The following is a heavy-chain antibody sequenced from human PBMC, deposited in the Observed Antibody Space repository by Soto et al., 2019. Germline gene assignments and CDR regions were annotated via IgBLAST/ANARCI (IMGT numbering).Heavy chain of an antibody. J-gene: IGHJ6*02. CDR2: VSNSGTST. CDR1: GFTFNIYA. D-gene: IGHD1-1*01. Sequence: EVQLLESGGGLVQPGGSLRLSCAASGFTFNIYAMTWVRQAPGKGLQWVSTVSNSGTSTYYADSVKGRFTISRDNSKNTLYLQMNSLRVEDTAVYYCAKDRPHTWNVVDHYGVDGWGQGTSVTVSS. V-gene: IGHV3-23*01. CDR3: AKDRPHTWNVVDHYGVDG.